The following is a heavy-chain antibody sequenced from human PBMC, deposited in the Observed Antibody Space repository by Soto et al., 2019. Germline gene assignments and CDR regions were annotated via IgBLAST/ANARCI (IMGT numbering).Heavy chain of an antibody. CDR3: ARTRPSGYCSGGSCYRHYYYGMDV. CDR2: IYYSGST. CDR1: GGSISSYY. Sequence: PSETLSLTCTVSGGSISSYYWSWIRQPPGKGLEWIGYIYYSGSTNYNPSLKSRVTISVDTSKNQFSLKLSSVTAADTAVYYCARTRPSGYCSGGSCYRHYYYGMDVWGQGTTVTVSS. J-gene: IGHJ6*02. V-gene: IGHV4-59*08. D-gene: IGHD2-15*01.